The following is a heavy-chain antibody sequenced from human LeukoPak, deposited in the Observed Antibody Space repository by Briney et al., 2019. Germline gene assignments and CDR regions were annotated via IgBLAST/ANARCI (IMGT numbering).Heavy chain of an antibody. CDR3: ARVDTVMAYYFDL. CDR2: IYSGGTT. D-gene: IGHD5-18*01. V-gene: IGHV3-53*04. J-gene: IGHJ4*02. CDR1: GFTVSTNC. Sequence: GGSLRLSCAASGFTVSTNCMTWVRQAPGKGLEWVSTIYSGGTTYYSDSVMGRFTISRHNSRNTLYLQMNSPRAEDTAVYYCARVDTVMAYYFDLWGQGTLVTVSS.